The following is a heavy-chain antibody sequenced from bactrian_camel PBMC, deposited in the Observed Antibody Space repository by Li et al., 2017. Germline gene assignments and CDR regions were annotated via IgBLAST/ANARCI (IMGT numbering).Heavy chain of an antibody. CDR1: LYIYSSYC. CDR2: HYTGTATT. CDR3: TRETQWVGYHEMAEY. J-gene: IGHJ4*01. V-gene: IGHV3S1*01. D-gene: IGHD5*01. Sequence: QLVESGGGSVQAGGYLRLSCEISLYIYSSYCMGWFRQAPGKEREAVAAHYTGTATTYVAASVKGRFTISRDSAKNTVYLQLNSLTREDSAMYYCTRETQWVGYHEMAEYWGQGTQVTVSS.